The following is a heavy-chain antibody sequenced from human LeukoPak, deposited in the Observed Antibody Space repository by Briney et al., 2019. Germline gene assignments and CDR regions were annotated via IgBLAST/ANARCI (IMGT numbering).Heavy chain of an antibody. J-gene: IGHJ1*01. D-gene: IGHD3-22*01. Sequence: GGSLRLSCAASGFTFSSYSMNWVRQAPGKGLEWVSSISSSSSYIYYADSVKGRFTISRDNAKNSLYLQMNSLRAEDTAVYYCATYSSFNRREFQYWGQGTLLTVSS. CDR1: GFTFSSYS. CDR3: ATYSSFNRREFQY. CDR2: ISSSSSYI. V-gene: IGHV3-21*01.